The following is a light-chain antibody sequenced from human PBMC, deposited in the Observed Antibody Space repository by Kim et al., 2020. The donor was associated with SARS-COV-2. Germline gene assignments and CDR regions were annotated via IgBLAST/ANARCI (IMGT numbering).Light chain of an antibody. CDR2: QDS. V-gene: IGLV3-1*01. Sequence: SVSPGKTASITCSGDKLGDKYVCWYHQKPGQSPVLGIHQDSKRPSGIPERFSGSNSGNTATLTISGTQAMDEADYYCQAWDSSTAVFGGGTQLTVL. J-gene: IGLJ2*01. CDR1: KLGDKY. CDR3: QAWDSSTAV.